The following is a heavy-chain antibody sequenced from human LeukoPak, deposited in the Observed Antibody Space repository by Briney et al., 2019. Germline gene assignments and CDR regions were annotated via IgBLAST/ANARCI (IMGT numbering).Heavy chain of an antibody. CDR1: GFTVSSNY. D-gene: IGHD6-19*01. J-gene: IGHJ4*02. Sequence: GGSLRLSCAASGFTVSSNYMSWVRQAPGKGLEWVSVIYSGGSTYYADSVKGRFTISRDNSKNTLYLQMNSLRAEDTAVYYCARAVAGTGLELDYWGQGTLVTVSS. V-gene: IGHV3-66*01. CDR2: IYSGGST. CDR3: ARAVAGTGLELDY.